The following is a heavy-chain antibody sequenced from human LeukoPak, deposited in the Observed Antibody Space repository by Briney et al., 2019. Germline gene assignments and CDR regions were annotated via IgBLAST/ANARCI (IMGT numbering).Heavy chain of an antibody. CDR1: GYTLTELS. D-gene: IGHD1-26*01. CDR3: ARDHHAPPSGSYSYY. Sequence: ASVKVSCKVSGYTLTELSMHWVRQAPGKGLEWMGGFDPEDGETIYAQKFQGRVTMTEDTSTDTAYMELSSLRSADTAVYYCARDHHAPPSGSYSYYWGQGTLVTVSS. J-gene: IGHJ4*02. CDR2: FDPEDGET. V-gene: IGHV1-24*01.